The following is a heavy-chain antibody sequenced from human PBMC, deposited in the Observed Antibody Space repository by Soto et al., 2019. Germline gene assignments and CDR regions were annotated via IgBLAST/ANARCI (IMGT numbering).Heavy chain of an antibody. D-gene: IGHD3-22*01. CDR1: GFTFISNY. CDR3: ARDKPPYYYDSSGYQSDNWFDP. V-gene: IGHV3-66*01. J-gene: IGHJ5*02. Sequence: GGSLRLSCTASGFTFISNYMMWVRQAPGKGLEWVSLIYSAGTTYYADSVKGRFSSSRDNSKNTLYLQMNSLRAEDTAVYYCARDKPPYYYDSSGYQSDNWFDPWGQGTLVTVSS. CDR2: IYSAGTT.